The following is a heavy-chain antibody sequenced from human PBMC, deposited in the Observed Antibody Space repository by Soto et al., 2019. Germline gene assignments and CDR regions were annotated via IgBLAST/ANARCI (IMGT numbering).Heavy chain of an antibody. D-gene: IGHD1-26*01. J-gene: IGHJ4*01. Sequence: QTGGSLRLSCLASGLTVNTNYMYWVRQGPGKGLEWVAAMYGGGDIHYRDSVKGRFTISRDASENTVDLQMDNLRAEDTAVYFCVSRIYRWVFDYWGQGTPVTVSS. CDR2: MYGGGDI. V-gene: IGHV3-53*01. CDR1: GLTVNTNY. CDR3: VSRIYRWVFDY.